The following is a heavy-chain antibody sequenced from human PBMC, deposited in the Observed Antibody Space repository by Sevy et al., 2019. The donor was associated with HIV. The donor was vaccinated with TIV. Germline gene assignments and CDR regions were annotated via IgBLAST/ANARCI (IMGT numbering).Heavy chain of an antibody. Sequence: GGSLRISCAASGFIFRDYYFNWVRQAPGQGLEWVSYISGSAARVYYGDSLKGRFTSSRDDTDDSLYLQMNTLKAEDTAAYFCVRGEDYSTGWAQGGGDYWGQGTQVTVSS. CDR2: ISGSAARV. V-gene: IGHV3-11*01. D-gene: IGHD2-21*01. CDR3: VRGEDYSTGWAQGGGDY. CDR1: GFIFRDYY. J-gene: IGHJ4*02.